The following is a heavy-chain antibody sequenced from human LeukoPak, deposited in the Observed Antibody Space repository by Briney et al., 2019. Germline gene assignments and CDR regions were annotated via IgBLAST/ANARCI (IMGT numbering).Heavy chain of an antibody. CDR1: GFTFSSYA. D-gene: IGHD6-13*01. CDR3: ASSYSSSWGGGFDY. Sequence: PGGSLRLSCAASGFTFSSYAMHWVRQAPGKGLEWVTVISYDGSNKYYADSVKGRFTTSRDNSKNTLYLQMNSLRAEDTAVYYCASSYSSSWGGGFDYWGQGTLVTVSS. CDR2: ISYDGSNK. J-gene: IGHJ4*02. V-gene: IGHV3-30*04.